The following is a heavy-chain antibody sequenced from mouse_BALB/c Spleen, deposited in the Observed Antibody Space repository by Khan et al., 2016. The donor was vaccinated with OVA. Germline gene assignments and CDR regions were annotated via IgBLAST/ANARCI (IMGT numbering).Heavy chain of an antibody. CDR1: GFSLTGYG. V-gene: IGHV2-6-7*01. CDR3: ARGPYFGNYFAMDY. D-gene: IGHD2-10*01. Sequence: VQLQESGPGLVAPSQSLSITCTVSGFSLTGYGVNWVRQPPGKGLEWLGVIWGDGITDYNSALKSRLSISKDNSKSQVFLKMNSLQTDDTAMYYVARGPYFGNYFAMDYWGQGTSVTVSS. CDR2: IWGDGIT. J-gene: IGHJ4*01.